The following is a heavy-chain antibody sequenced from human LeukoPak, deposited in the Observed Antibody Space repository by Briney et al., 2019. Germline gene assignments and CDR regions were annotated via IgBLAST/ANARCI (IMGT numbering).Heavy chain of an antibody. V-gene: IGHV4-4*07. CDR3: ARVGYSSSWSQTDY. Sequence: SETLSLTCTVSGGSISSYYWSWIRQPAGKGLEWIGRIYTSGSTNYNPSLKSRVTMSVDTSKNQFSLKLSSVTAADTAVYYCARVGYSSSWSQTDYWGQGTLVTVSS. CDR2: IYTSGST. J-gene: IGHJ4*02. CDR1: GGSISSYY. D-gene: IGHD6-13*01.